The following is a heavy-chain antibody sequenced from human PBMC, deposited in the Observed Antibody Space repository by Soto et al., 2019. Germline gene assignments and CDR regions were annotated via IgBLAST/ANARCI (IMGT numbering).Heavy chain of an antibody. J-gene: IGHJ5*02. Sequence: ASVKVSCKASGDTFKNCVISWVRQAPGQGLEWMGGIIPLFGTTDFAQRFQGRLTITTDESTTTAYMELSRLRSEDTAVYYCARDHCSSTSCYDLNWFDPWGQGTLVTVSS. D-gene: IGHD2-2*01. V-gene: IGHV1-69*05. CDR1: GDTFKNCV. CDR3: ARDHCSSTSCYDLNWFDP. CDR2: IIPLFGTT.